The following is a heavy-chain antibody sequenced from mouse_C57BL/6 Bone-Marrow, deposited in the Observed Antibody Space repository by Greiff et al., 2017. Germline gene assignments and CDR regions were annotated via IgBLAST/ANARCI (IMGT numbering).Heavy chain of an antibody. CDR2: IDPANGNT. CDR3: ARIGSSKGYFDV. J-gene: IGHJ1*03. Sequence: EVQGVESVAELVRPGASVKLSCTASGFNIKNTYMHWVKQRPEQGLEWIGRIDPANGNTKYAPKFQGKAPITADTSSNTAYLQLSSLTSEDTAIYYCARIGSSKGYFDVWGTGTTVTVSS. V-gene: IGHV14-3*01. D-gene: IGHD1-1*01. CDR1: GFNIKNTY.